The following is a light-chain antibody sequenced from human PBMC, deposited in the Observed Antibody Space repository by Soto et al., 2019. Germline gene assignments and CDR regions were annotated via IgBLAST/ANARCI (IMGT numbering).Light chain of an antibody. V-gene: IGKV3-11*01. Sequence: EIVLKQSPATLSLSPCERATLSSRASQSVSSYLAWYQQKPGQAPRLLIYDASNRATGIPARFSGSGSGTDFTLTISSLEPEDFAVYYCQQRSNWPPITFGQGTRLEIK. CDR3: QQRSNWPPIT. CDR1: QSVSSY. J-gene: IGKJ5*01. CDR2: DAS.